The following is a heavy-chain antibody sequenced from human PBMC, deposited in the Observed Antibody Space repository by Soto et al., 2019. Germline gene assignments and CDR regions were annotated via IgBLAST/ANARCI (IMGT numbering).Heavy chain of an antibody. V-gene: IGHV5-51*01. CDR3: ARCVFLTRIGFYIDY. D-gene: IGHD3-9*01. Sequence: GESLKISCKGSVYTFTNYWIGWVRQMPGKGLEWMGIVYPSDSDARYTPSFQGRVTISADRSINTAYLQWSRLEASDTAIYYCARCVFLTRIGFYIDYWGLGTLVTVSS. J-gene: IGHJ4*02. CDR2: VYPSDSDA. CDR1: VYTFTNYW.